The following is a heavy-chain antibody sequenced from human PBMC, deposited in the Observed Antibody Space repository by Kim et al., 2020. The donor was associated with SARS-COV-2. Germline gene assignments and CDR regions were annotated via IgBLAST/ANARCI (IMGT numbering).Heavy chain of an antibody. D-gene: IGHD7-27*01. J-gene: IGHJ4*02. CDR2: DGSDK. Sequence: DGSDKYYVDSVKGRFTISRDNAKNSLFLQMNSLSAEDTAIYYCATTGACSFWGQGALVTVSS. CDR3: ATTGACSF. V-gene: IGHV3-7*01.